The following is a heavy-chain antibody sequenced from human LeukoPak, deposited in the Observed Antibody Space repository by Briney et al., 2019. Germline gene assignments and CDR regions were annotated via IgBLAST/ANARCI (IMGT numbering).Heavy chain of an antibody. CDR3: ARARSSSWSDPNWFDP. J-gene: IGHJ5*02. CDR2: ISSDGSTT. Sequence: GGSLRLSCAASGFTFSTYWMHWVRQAPGKGLVWVSHISSDGSTTRYADSVKGRFTISRDNAKNTLYLQMNSLRAEDTALYYCARARSSSWSDPNWFDPWGQGTLVTVSS. CDR1: GFTFSTYW. V-gene: IGHV3-74*01. D-gene: IGHD6-13*01.